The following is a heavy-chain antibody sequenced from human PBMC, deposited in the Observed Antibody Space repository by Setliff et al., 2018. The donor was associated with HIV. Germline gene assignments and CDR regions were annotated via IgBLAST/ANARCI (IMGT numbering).Heavy chain of an antibody. CDR1: GGSISNSRYY. V-gene: IGHV4-39*01. CDR2: IYYSGST. J-gene: IGHJ3*02. Sequence: SETLSLTCTVSGGSISNSRYYWSWIRQPPGKGLEWIGSIYYSGSTYYNPSLKSRVTISGDTSKNQVSLRLSSVTAADTAVYYCARQLASGFWAFDIWGQGTMVTVSS. CDR3: ARQLASGFWAFDI. D-gene: IGHD3-22*01.